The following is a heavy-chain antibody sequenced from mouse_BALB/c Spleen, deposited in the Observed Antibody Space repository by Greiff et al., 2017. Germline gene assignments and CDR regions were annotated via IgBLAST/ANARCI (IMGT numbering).Heavy chain of an antibody. D-gene: IGHD2-2*01. V-gene: IGHV1S56*01. Sequence: QVQLQQSGPELVKPGASVRISCKASGYTFTSYYIHWVKQRPGQGLEWIGWIYPGNVNTKYNEKFKGKATLTADKSSSTAYMQLSSLTSEDSAVYYCTRLYGYGLMDYWGQGTSVTVSS. J-gene: IGHJ4*01. CDR2: IYPGNVNT. CDR1: GYTFTSYY. CDR3: TRLYGYGLMDY.